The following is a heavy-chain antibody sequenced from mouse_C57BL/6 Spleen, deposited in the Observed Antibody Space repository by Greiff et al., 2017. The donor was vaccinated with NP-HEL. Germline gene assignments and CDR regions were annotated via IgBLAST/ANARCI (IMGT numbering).Heavy chain of an antibody. D-gene: IGHD3-2*02. V-gene: IGHV1-4*01. J-gene: IGHJ2*01. CDR2: INPSSGYT. Sequence: QVQLQQSGAELARPGASVKMSCKASGYTFTSYTMHWVKQRPGQGLEWIGYINPSSGYTKYNQKFKDKATLTADKSSSTAYMQLSSLTSEDSAVYYCARKGGSSGYEDAFDYWGQGTTLTVSS. CDR3: ARKGGSSGYEDAFDY. CDR1: GYTFTSYT.